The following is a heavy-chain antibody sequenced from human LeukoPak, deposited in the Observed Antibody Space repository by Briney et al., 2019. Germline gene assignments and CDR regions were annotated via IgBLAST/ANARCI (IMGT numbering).Heavy chain of an antibody. J-gene: IGHJ6*02. CDR2: ISGSGGST. CDR3: AKDYREQLALNGMDV. D-gene: IGHD6-6*01. CDR1: GFAFSSYA. Sequence: PGGSLRLSCAASGFAFSSYAMSWVRQAPGKGLEWVSAISGSGGSTYYADSVKGRFTISRDNSKNTLYLQMNSLRAEDTAVYYCAKDYREQLALNGMDVWGQGTTVTVSS. V-gene: IGHV3-23*01.